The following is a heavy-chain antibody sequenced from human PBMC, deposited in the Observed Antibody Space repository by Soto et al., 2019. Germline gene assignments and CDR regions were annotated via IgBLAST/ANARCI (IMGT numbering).Heavy chain of an antibody. J-gene: IGHJ3*02. CDR3: ARGRDYDILTGDAFDI. D-gene: IGHD3-9*01. CDR2: IYYSGST. V-gene: IGHV4-31*03. CDR1: GGSISSGGYY. Sequence: TLSLTCTVSGGSISSGGYYWSWIRQHPGKGLEWIGYIYYSGSTYYNPSLKSRVTISVDTSKNQFSLKLSSVTAADTAVYYCARGRDYDILTGDAFDIWGQGTMVTVSS.